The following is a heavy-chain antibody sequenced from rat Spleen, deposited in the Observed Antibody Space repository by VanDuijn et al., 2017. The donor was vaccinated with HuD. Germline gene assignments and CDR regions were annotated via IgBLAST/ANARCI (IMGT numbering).Heavy chain of an antibody. V-gene: IGHV5-29*01. Sequence: EVQLVESDGGLVQPGRSLKLSCAASGFTFSNYGMAWVRQAPTKGLEWVATISYDGSRTYYRDSVKGRFTISRDNAKSTLYLQMDSLRSEDTATYYCTIRDGGFPGWGQGTLVTVSS. CDR1: GFTFSNYG. CDR3: TIRDGGFPG. J-gene: IGHJ3*01. CDR2: ISYDGSRT. D-gene: IGHD1-11*01.